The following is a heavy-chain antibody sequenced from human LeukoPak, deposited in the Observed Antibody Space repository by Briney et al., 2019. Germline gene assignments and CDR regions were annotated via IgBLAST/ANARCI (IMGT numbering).Heavy chain of an antibody. CDR3: ARDHRSQWLGLDY. CDR2: IYYSGST. D-gene: IGHD6-19*01. CDR1: GGSISSGGYY. V-gene: IGHV4-31*03. Sequence: PSETLSLTCTVSGGSISSGGYYWSWIRQHPGKGLEWIGYIYYSGSTYYNPSLKSRVTISVDTSKNQFSLKLSSVTAADTAVYYCARDHRSQWLGLDYWGQGTLVTVSS. J-gene: IGHJ4*02.